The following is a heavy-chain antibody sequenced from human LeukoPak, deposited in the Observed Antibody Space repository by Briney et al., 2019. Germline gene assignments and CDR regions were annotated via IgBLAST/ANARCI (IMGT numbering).Heavy chain of an antibody. D-gene: IGHD1-7*01. V-gene: IGHV1-46*01. CDR2: INPNGGDT. CDR3: GRGEAAPINELLHP. Sequence: ASVKVSCKAFGYTLTDYYVHWVRQAPGQGLEWMGIINPNGGDTNYAQKFQGRVTMTRDTSTSTLYMELSNLISDDTAVYYCGRGEAAPINELLHPWGQGTLVTVSS. CDR1: GYTLTDYY. J-gene: IGHJ5*02.